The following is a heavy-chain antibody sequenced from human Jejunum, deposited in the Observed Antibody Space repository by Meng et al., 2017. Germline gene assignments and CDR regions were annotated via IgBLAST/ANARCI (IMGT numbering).Heavy chain of an antibody. J-gene: IGHJ4*02. CDR2: MYYNGRT. CDR1: GGSISSNY. D-gene: IGHD2-15*01. V-gene: IGHV4-59*01. Sequence: SETLSLTCKVSGGSISSNYWAWIRQPPGKGLEWTGYMYYNGRTNYNPSLKSRVTISVDTSKNQFSLKLSSVTAADTAVYYCARLPVAESCSGFNCYFDYWGQGTLVTVSS. CDR3: ARLPVAESCSGFNCYFDY.